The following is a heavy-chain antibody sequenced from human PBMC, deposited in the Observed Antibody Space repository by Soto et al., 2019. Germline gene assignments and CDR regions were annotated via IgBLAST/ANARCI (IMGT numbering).Heavy chain of an antibody. Sequence: GESLKISCQGSGYRFTTYWIAWVRQMPRKGLEWVGIIYPDDSDIKYSPSFQGQVTISADRSDSTAYLQWRSLKASDTAMYFCARHFDSSGYYPDYWGQGTQVTVSS. V-gene: IGHV5-51*01. J-gene: IGHJ4*02. CDR2: IYPDDSDI. D-gene: IGHD3-22*01. CDR1: GYRFTTYW. CDR3: ARHFDSSGYYPDY.